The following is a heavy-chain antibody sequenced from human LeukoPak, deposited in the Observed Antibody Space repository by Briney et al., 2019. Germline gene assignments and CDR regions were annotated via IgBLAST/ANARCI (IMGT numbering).Heavy chain of an antibody. J-gene: IGHJ4*02. CDR2: INSDGSSR. CDR1: GFTFSNYW. D-gene: IGHD6-13*01. V-gene: IGHV3-74*01. Sequence: GGTLRLSCAASGFTFSNYWMHWVRQAPGKGLVWVSRINSDGSSRNYADSVKGRFTISRDNAKNTLFLQMNSLRAEDTAVYYCASASSHRIAAGGDYWGQGILVAVSS. CDR3: ASASSHRIAAGGDY.